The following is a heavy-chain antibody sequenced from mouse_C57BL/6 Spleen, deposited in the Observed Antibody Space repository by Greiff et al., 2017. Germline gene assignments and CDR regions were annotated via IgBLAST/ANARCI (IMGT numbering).Heavy chain of an antibody. Sequence: VQLQQPGAELVRPGSSVKLSCKASGYTFTSYWMHWVKQRPIQGLEWIGNIDPSDSETHYNQKFKDKATLTVDKSSSTAYMQLSSLTSEDSAVYYCARSPNYGSSSGLFAYWGQGTLVTVSA. V-gene: IGHV1-52*01. CDR2: IDPSDSET. CDR1: GYTFTSYW. CDR3: ARSPNYGSSSGLFAY. J-gene: IGHJ3*01. D-gene: IGHD1-1*01.